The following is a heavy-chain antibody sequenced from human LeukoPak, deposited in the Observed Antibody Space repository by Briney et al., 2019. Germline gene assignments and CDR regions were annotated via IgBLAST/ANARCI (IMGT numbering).Heavy chain of an antibody. V-gene: IGHV4-34*12. CDR3: ARDRVESSGYYYYYGMDV. CDR1: GESFSNFY. D-gene: IGHD2-15*01. J-gene: IGHJ6*02. Sequence: PSETLSLTCGVSGESFSNFYWNWIRQSPGKGLEWIGEIFHSGSTNYNPSLKSRVTISVDTSKKEISLKLTSVTAADTAVYYCARDRVESSGYYYYYGMDVWGQGTTVTVSS. CDR2: IFHSGST.